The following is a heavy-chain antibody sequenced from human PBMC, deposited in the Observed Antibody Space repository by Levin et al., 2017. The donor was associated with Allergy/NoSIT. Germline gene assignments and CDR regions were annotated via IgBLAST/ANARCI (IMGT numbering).Heavy chain of an antibody. Sequence: PSETLSLTCTVSGDSMSSYYWSWIRQPPGKGLEWIGYIYYIRSTTYNPSLKGRITMSVDTSKKQFSLNLSSVTAADTAVYYCARDRTGYAIYDYWGQGTPVTVSS. CDR3: ARDRTGYAIYDY. V-gene: IGHV4-59*01. CDR1: GDSMSSYY. D-gene: IGHD5-12*01. J-gene: IGHJ4*02. CDR2: IYYIRST.